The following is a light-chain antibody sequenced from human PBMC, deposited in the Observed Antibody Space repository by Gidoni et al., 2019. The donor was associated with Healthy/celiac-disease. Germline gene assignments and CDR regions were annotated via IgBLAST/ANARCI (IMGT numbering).Light chain of an antibody. CDR3: QQSYSLPLT. Sequence: DIQMTQSPSSLSASVGDRVTITCRASQSISTFLNWNQQRPGKAPKLLIYGGSSLQSGVPSRFSGSGSGTDFALTISSLQPEDFATYYCQQSYSLPLTFGGGTKVEIK. J-gene: IGKJ4*01. CDR2: GGS. V-gene: IGKV1-39*01. CDR1: QSISTF.